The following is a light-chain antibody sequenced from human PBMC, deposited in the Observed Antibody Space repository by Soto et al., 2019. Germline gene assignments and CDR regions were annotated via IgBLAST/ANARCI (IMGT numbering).Light chain of an antibody. Sequence: DIVLTQSPLSLPVTPGEPASISCRSSQSLLHRNGYNYLDWYLQKPGQSPQLLIYLGSNRASGVPDRFSGSGSGTYFTLKISRVEAEDVGIYYCMQALQPTLSFGGGTKV. CDR2: LGS. V-gene: IGKV2-28*01. CDR1: QSLLHRNGYNY. CDR3: MQALQPTLS. J-gene: IGKJ4*01.